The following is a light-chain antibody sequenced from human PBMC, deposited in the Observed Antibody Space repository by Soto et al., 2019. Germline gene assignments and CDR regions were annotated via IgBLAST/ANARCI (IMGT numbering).Light chain of an antibody. CDR2: GAS. V-gene: IGKV3-15*01. Sequence: EIVLTQSPATLSVSPGERATLSCRASQSVRSNLAWYQKKPGKAPSLLIYGASTRATGIPARFSGSGSGTDFTLTISSLHSEVFGVYYCQQYNNWRALTFGGVTKVEIK. CDR3: QQYNNWRALT. CDR1: QSVRSN. J-gene: IGKJ4*01.